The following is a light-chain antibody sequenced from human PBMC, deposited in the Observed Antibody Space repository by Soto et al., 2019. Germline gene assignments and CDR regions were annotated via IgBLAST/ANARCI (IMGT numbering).Light chain of an antibody. CDR1: SSDVGAYNY. J-gene: IGLJ3*02. Sequence: QSALTQPASVSGSPGQSVTISCSGSSSDVGAYNYVSWYQRHPGKAPKLMIYDVTNRPSGVSNCFSGSKSGNTASLTISGLQAEDEADYFCSSYTSSSTVVFGGGTQLTVL. V-gene: IGLV2-14*01. CDR2: DVT. CDR3: SSYTSSSTVV.